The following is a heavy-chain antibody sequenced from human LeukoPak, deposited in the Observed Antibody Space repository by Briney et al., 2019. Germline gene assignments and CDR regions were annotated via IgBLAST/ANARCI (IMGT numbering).Heavy chain of an antibody. Sequence: GGSLRLSCAASGSTFSSYSMNWVRQAPGKGLEWVSSISSSGSTIYYADSVKGRFTIFRANAKNSLYLQMSGLRAADQAVYYCARLYSGIELWAQGTLVTVSS. CDR1: GSTFSSYS. CDR3: ARLYSGIEL. CDR2: ISSSGSTI. V-gene: IGHV3-21*01. J-gene: IGHJ1*01. D-gene: IGHD1-26*01.